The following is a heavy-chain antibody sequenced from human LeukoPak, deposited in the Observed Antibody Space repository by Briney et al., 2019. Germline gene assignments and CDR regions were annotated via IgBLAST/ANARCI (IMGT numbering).Heavy chain of an antibody. Sequence: SVKVSCKPSGGTFNNYAVAWVRQAPGQGLEWMGQIIPIFGTASYAPKFQGRAAITADELSTTAYMELSSLISEDTAVYYCTRDPLAASAPGYFDSWGQGSLVTVSS. CDR2: IIPIFGTA. CDR3: TRDPLAASAPGYFDS. CDR1: GGTFNNYA. D-gene: IGHD6-13*01. J-gene: IGHJ4*02. V-gene: IGHV1-69*01.